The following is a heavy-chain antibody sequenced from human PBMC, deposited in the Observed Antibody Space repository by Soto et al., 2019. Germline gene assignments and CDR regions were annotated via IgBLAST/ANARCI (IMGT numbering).Heavy chain of an antibody. Sequence: ASVKVSCKASGYTFTDYFMHWVRQAPGQGLEWMGWTNPNSGATKYAQKFQGRVTLSRDTSISTAYMELSGLRSDDTAVYYCARGGGTILAPLPWGQGTLVTVSS. CDR2: TNPNSGAT. J-gene: IGHJ5*02. CDR3: ARGGGTILAPLP. V-gene: IGHV1-2*02. CDR1: GYTFTDYF. D-gene: IGHD3-3*01.